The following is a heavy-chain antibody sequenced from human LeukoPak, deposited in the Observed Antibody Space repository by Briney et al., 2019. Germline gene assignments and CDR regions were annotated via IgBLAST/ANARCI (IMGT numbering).Heavy chain of an antibody. CDR2: INHSGST. V-gene: IGHV4-34*01. D-gene: IGHD3-10*01. J-gene: IGHJ5*02. CDR3: ARHARKTYYYGSGILYWFDP. Sequence: SETLSLTCAVYGGSFSGYYWSWIRQPPGKGLEWIGEINHSGSTNYSPSLKSRVTISVDTSKNQFSLKLSSVTAADTAVYYCARHARKTYYYGSGILYWFDPWGQGTLVTVSS. CDR1: GGSFSGYY.